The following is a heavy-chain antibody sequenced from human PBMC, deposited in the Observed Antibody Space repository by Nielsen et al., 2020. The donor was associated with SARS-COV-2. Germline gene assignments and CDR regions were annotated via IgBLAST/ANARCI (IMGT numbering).Heavy chain of an antibody. CDR1: GFTFSSYE. CDR3: ARDPLYRGQAFDY. D-gene: IGHD2-8*01. CDR2: ISSSGSTI. J-gene: IGHJ4*02. Sequence: GGSLRLSCAASGFTFSSYEMNWVRQAPGKGLEWVSYISSSGSTIYYADSVKGRFTISRDNAKNSLYLQMHSLRAEDTAVYYCARDPLYRGQAFDYWGQGTLVTVSS. V-gene: IGHV3-48*03.